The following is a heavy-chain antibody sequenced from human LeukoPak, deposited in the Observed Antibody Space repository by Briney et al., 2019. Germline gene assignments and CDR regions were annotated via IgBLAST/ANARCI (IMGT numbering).Heavy chain of an antibody. V-gene: IGHV4-4*07. J-gene: IGHJ4*02. Sequence: PSETLSLTCTVSGGSISSYYWRWIRQPAGKGLEWIGRIYTSGSTNYNPSLKSRVTISVDKSKNQFSLKLSSVTAADTAVYYCSRGGGGGDDFDYWGQGTLVTVSS. D-gene: IGHD3-16*01. CDR2: IYTSGST. CDR3: SRGGGGGDDFDY. CDR1: GGSISSYY.